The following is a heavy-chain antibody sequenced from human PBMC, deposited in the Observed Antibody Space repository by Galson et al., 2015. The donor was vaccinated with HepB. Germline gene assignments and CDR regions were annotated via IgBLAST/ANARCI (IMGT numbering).Heavy chain of an antibody. CDR1: GYTFTNYY. J-gene: IGHJ1*01. D-gene: IGHD1-26*01. Sequence: SVKVSCKASGYTFTNYYMHWVRQAPGQGLEWMGIINPSGGSTSYAQKFQGRVTMTRDTSTSTVYMELSSLRSEDTAVYYCARALRGSSGSYDTGFQHWGQGTLVTVSS. V-gene: IGHV1-46*03. CDR3: ARALRGSSGSYDTGFQH. CDR2: INPSGGST.